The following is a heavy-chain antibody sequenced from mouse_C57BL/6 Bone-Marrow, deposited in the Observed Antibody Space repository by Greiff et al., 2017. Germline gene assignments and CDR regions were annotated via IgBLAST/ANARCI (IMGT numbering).Heavy chain of an antibody. CDR1: GFSFTSYG. CDR2: IWPGGST. Sequence: VQLQQSGPGLVQPSPCLSISCTASGFSFTSYGVHWVRQSPGKGLEWLGVIWPGGSTDYNAAFLSRLSISKDNSKSKVFFKMNSLQADDTAIYYCARSSNPWFAYWGQGTLVTVSA. D-gene: IGHD2-5*01. J-gene: IGHJ3*01. CDR3: ARSSNPWFAY. V-gene: IGHV2-2*01.